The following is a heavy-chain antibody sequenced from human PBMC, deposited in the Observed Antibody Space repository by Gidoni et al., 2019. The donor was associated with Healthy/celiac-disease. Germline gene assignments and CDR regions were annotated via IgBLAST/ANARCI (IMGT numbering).Heavy chain of an antibody. V-gene: IGHV3-48*01. CDR1: GFTFSSYS. CDR3: ARAVWDYFDY. D-gene: IGHD1-20*01. CDR2: ISSSSSTI. Sequence: EVQLVESGGGLVQPGGSLRLSCAASGFTFSSYSMNRVRQAPGKGLEWVSYISSSSSTIYYADSVKGRFTISRDNAKNSLYLQMNSLRAEDTAVYYCARAVWDYFDYWGQGTLVTVSS. J-gene: IGHJ4*02.